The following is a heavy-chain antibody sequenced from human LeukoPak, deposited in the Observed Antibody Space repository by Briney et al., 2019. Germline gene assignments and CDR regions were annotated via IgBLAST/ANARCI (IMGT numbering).Heavy chain of an antibody. J-gene: IGHJ4*02. CDR1: GFIFSNYE. Sequence: GGSLRLSCAASGFIFSNYEMNWVRQAPEKGLEWVSYISRSGTTTSYAASVKGRFTISRDNAKNSLYLQMNSLRAEDTAVYYCASVGYTTGWYYFDYWGQGTLVTVSS. CDR3: ASVGYTTGWYYFDY. D-gene: IGHD6-19*01. CDR2: ISRSGTTT. V-gene: IGHV3-48*03.